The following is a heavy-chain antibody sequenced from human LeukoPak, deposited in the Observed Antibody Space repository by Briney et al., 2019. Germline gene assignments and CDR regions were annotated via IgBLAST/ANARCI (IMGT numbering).Heavy chain of an antibody. V-gene: IGHV3-74*01. J-gene: IGHJ3*02. CDR3: ARDHAYAFDI. Sequence: GGSLRLSCAASGFTFSNYLMHWVRQTPGKGLVWISRISTDGSFTNYADSVKGRFTISRDNAKNSLYLQMNSLSAEDTAVYYCARDHAYAFDIWGQGTMVTVSS. CDR1: GFTFSNYL. CDR2: ISTDGSFT.